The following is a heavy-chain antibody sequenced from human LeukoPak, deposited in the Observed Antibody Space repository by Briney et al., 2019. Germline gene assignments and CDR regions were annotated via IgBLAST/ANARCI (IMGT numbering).Heavy chain of an antibody. D-gene: IGHD1-26*01. CDR2: IHYSGST. Sequence: SETLSLTCTVSGGSISSYYWNWGRQPPGKGLEWIGYIHYSGSTNYNPSLKSRVTISVDTSMNQVSLKLSYVTAADTALYYCARARDSGSSRYYYYYGLDVWGQGTTVTVSS. CDR3: ARARDSGSSRYYYYYGLDV. CDR1: GGSISSYY. J-gene: IGHJ6*02. V-gene: IGHV4-59*01.